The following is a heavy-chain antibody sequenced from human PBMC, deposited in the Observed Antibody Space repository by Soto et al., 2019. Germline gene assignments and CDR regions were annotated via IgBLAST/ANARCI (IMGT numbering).Heavy chain of an antibody. CDR3: AKLGVGVVGATDY. CDR1: GFTFSSYA. J-gene: IGHJ4*02. V-gene: IGHV3-23*01. D-gene: IGHD1-26*01. CDR2: ISRSGDST. Sequence: EVQLLESGGGLVQPGGSLRLSCAASGFTFSSYALSWVRQAPGKGLEWVSTISRSGDSTYYADSVKGRFTISRDNPKNTLYLQMNGLRAEDTAVYYCAKLGVGVVGATDYWGQGTLVTVSS.